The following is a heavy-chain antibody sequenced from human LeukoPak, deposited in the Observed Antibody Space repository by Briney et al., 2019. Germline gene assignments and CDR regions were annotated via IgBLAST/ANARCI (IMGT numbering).Heavy chain of an antibody. J-gene: IGHJ3*02. CDR3: AKNFGLAAPSGAFDI. V-gene: IGHV3-66*01. CDR2: IYSGGST. CDR1: GFTVSRNY. Sequence: GGSLRLSCAASGFTVSRNYMSWVRQAPGKGLEWVSVIYSGGSTYYADSVKGRFTISRDNSKNTLYLQMNSLRAEDTAVYYCAKNFGLAAPSGAFDIWGQGTMVTVSS. D-gene: IGHD3-3*01.